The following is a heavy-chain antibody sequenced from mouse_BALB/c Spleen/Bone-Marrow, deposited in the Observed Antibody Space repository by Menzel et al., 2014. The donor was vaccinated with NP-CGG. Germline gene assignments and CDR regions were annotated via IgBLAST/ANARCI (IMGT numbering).Heavy chain of an antibody. D-gene: IGHD1-1*01. CDR1: GYSFTSYF. J-gene: IGHJ2*01. Sequence: VQLQQSGPELVKPGASVKISCKASGYSFTSYFMNWVKQSHGKSLEWIGRINPYNGDTFYNQKFKGKATLTVDKSSSSAHMELLSLTSEDSAVYYCGRGAYYYGSSYYFDYWGQGTTLTVSS. CDR3: GRGAYYYGSSYYFDY. V-gene: IGHV1-37*01. CDR2: INPYNGDT.